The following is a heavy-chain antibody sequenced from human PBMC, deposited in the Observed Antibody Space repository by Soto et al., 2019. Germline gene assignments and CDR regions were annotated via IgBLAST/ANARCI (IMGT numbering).Heavy chain of an antibody. CDR1: GYTFTSYG. V-gene: IGHV1-18*04. J-gene: IGHJ6*02. CDR3: ARDPIAAAGTYYYGMDA. Sequence: ASVKVSCKASGYTFTSYGISWVRQAPGQGLEWMGWISAYNGNTNYAQKLQGRVTMTTDTSTSTAYMELRSLRSDDTAVYYCARDPIAAAGTYYYGMDAWGQGTTVTVSS. D-gene: IGHD6-13*01. CDR2: ISAYNGNT.